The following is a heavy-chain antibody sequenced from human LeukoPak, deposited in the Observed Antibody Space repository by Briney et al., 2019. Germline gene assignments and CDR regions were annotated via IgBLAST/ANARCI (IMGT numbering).Heavy chain of an antibody. V-gene: IGHV3-30*02. D-gene: IGHD2-2*01. J-gene: IGHJ4*02. CDR1: GFTSSSYG. CDR3: AKDGGIVVVPAPIDY. Sequence: PGGSLRRSCAASGFTSSSYGMHWVRQAPGKGLEWVAFIRYDGSNKYYADSVKGRFTISRDNSKNTLYLQMNSLRAEDTAVYYCAKDGGIVVVPAPIDYWGQGTLVTISS. CDR2: IRYDGSNK.